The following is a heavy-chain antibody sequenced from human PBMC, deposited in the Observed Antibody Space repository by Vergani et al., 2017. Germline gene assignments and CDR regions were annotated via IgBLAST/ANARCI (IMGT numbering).Heavy chain of an antibody. CDR3: ARENSYGDFSYYFDY. V-gene: IGHV4-59*01. J-gene: IGHJ4*02. Sequence: QVQLQESGPGLVKPSETLSLTCTVSGGSISSYYWSWIRQPPGKGLGWIGYIYYSGSTNYNPSLKSRVTISVDTSKNQFSLKLSSVTAADTAVYYCARENSYGDFSYYFDYWGQGTLVTVSS. D-gene: IGHD4-17*01. CDR2: IYYSGST. CDR1: GGSISSYY.